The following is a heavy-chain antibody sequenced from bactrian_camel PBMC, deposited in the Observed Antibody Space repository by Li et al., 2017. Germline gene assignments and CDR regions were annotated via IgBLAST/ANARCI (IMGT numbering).Heavy chain of an antibody. CDR2: IMTDGSA. D-gene: IGHD1*01. Sequence: HVQLVESGGGSVQTGGSLKLSCTGPRFTSSTCGMDWYRQAAGKEREWISSIMTDGSARYANSVRGRFTVTKDKTKDTVYLQMDTLKPEDTAMYYCAADWGLRCPDEYNYWGQGTQVTVS. CDR3: AADWGLRCPDEYNY. V-gene: IGHV3S53*01. J-gene: IGHJ4*01. CDR1: RFTSSTCG.